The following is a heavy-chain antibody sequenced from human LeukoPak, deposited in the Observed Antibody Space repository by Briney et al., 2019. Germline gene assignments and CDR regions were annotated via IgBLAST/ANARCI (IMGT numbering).Heavy chain of an antibody. Sequence: ASVKVSCKASGYTFTSYGISWVRQAPGQGLEWMGWISAYNGNTNYAQKLQGRVTMTTDTSTSTAYMELRSLRSDDTAVYYCARVVGYSGYDPWFDPWGQGTLVTVSS. V-gene: IGHV1-18*01. CDR1: GYTFTSYG. J-gene: IGHJ5*02. CDR3: ARVVGYSGYDPWFDP. D-gene: IGHD5-12*01. CDR2: ISAYNGNT.